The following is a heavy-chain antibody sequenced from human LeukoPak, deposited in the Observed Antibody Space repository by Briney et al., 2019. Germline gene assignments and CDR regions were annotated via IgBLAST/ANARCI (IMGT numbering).Heavy chain of an antibody. J-gene: IGHJ3*02. V-gene: IGHV4-59*01. CDR1: GGSISSYY. CDR2: IYYRGST. D-gene: IGHD3-9*01. CDR3: ARSYYDILTGSDAFDI. Sequence: SETLSLTCTVSGGSISSYYWSWIRQPPGKGLEWIGYIYYRGSTNYNPSLKSRVTISVDTSKNQFSLKLSSVTAADTAVYYCARSYYDILTGSDAFDIWGQGTMVTVSS.